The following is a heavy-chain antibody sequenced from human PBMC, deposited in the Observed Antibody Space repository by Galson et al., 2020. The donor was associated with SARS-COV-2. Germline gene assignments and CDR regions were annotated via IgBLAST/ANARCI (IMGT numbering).Heavy chain of an antibody. V-gene: IGHV4-39*07. CDR2: FNYNEGS. D-gene: IGHD2-15*01. Sequence: SETLSLTCTVSSGSMTSENYYWGWIRQPPGEGLEWIGSFNYNEGSRFNPSLKSRVTISVDTAKNQFSLKLSSVTAADTAMYYCARTNVAAGPEIPHIDYWGQGTLVTVSS. CDR1: SGSMTSENYY. CDR3: ARTNVAAGPEIPHIDY. J-gene: IGHJ4*02.